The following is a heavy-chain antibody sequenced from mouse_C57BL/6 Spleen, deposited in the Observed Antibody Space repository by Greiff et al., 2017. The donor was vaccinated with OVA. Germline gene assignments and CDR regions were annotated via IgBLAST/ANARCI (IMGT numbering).Heavy chain of an antibody. Sequence: EVQLVESGGGLVKPGGSLKLSCAASGFTFSSYTMSWVRQTPEKRLEWVATISGGGGNTYYPDSVKGRFTISRDNAKNTLYLQMSSLRSEDTALYYCARRGYDYGGAMDYWGQGTSVTVSS. CDR3: ARRGYDYGGAMDY. V-gene: IGHV5-9*01. CDR2: ISGGGGNT. J-gene: IGHJ4*01. D-gene: IGHD2-4*01. CDR1: GFTFSSYT.